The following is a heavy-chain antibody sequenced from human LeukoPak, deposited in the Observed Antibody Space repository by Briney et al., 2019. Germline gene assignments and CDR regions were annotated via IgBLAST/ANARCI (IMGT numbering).Heavy chain of an antibody. J-gene: IGHJ5*02. D-gene: IGHD2-2*01. CDR1: GCSRSSGGVG. Sequence: SGATLGKPTQTLTMTCTFSGCSRSSGGVGVGWIRLPPGRAMEGLGHIVWLSGKLYSPSLRTRLTITRDTSKNPVVLTMTNTDPVDTATYYCAHSPPSLIVVVPAPMGDNWFAPWGQGTLVAVSS. V-gene: IGHV2-5*01. CDR2: IVWLSGK. CDR3: AHSPPSLIVVVPAPMGDNWFAP.